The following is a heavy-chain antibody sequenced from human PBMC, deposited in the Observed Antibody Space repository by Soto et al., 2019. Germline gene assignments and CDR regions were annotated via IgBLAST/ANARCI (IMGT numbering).Heavy chain of an antibody. J-gene: IGHJ5*02. CDR1: GYTFTSYD. Sequence: QVQLVQSGAEVKKPGASVKVSCKASGYTFTSYDINWVRQATGQGLEWMGWMNPNSGNTGYAQKVQGRVTMNRNTSISTAYMELSSLSSEDTAVYYCARERIYGGNSGCWFDPWGQGTLVTVSS. V-gene: IGHV1-8*01. CDR2: MNPNSGNT. D-gene: IGHD4-17*01. CDR3: ARERIYGGNSGCWFDP.